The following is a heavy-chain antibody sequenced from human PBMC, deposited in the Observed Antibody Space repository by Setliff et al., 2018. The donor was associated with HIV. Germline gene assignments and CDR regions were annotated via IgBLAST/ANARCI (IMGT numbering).Heavy chain of an antibody. CDR3: ARGDIGVILGAFEI. J-gene: IGHJ3*02. D-gene: IGHD2-21*01. V-gene: IGHV1-3*01. Sequence: GASVKVSCKASGYTFTTYAMHWVRQAPGQSLEWMGWINAGNGNTKYSQKFQGRVTITRDTSASTAYMDLSSLRSEDTAVYYCARGDIGVILGAFEIWGQGTMVTVSS. CDR2: INAGNGNT. CDR1: GYTFTTYA.